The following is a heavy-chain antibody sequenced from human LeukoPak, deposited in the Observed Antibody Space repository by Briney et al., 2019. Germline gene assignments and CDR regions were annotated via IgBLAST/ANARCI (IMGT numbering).Heavy chain of an antibody. CDR3: AXXXXXXXXXXXMXGXXGDYXXXXMDV. V-gene: IGHV1-18*01. Sequence: ASVKVSCKASGYTLTSYGISWVRQAPGQGLEWMGWISXXXXXXXXXXXXQGRVTMTTDTSTSTTYMELRSLRSDDTAVYYCAXXXXXXXXXXXMXGXXGDYXXXXMDVWGKGTTVTXSS. CDR2: ISXXXXXX. CDR1: GYTLTSYG. J-gene: IGHJ6*04.